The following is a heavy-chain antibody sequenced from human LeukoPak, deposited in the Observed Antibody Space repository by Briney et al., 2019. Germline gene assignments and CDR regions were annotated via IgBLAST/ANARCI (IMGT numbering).Heavy chain of an antibody. CDR2: IYTSGST. CDR1: GGSISSYY. Sequence: PSETLSLTCTVSGGSISSYYWSWIRQPPGKGLEWIGRIYTSGSTNYNPSLKSRVTISVDTSKNQFSLKLSSVTAADTAVYYCARAYYDSSGSQTDYWGQGTLVTVSS. CDR3: ARAYYDSSGSQTDY. D-gene: IGHD3-22*01. V-gene: IGHV4-4*07. J-gene: IGHJ4*02.